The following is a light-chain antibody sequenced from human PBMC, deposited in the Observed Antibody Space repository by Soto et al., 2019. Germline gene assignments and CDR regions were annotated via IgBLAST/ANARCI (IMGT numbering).Light chain of an antibody. V-gene: IGKV3-20*01. CDR3: QQYVTPPWT. CDR2: GAS. J-gene: IGKJ1*01. CDR1: QSLTNNY. Sequence: EIVLTQSPGTLSLSPGERATLSCRASQSLTNNYLAWYQQKPGQAPRVLMYGASSRITGIPDRFSGSGSGTDFTLNISRLEHADFAVYYCQQYVTPPWTFGQGTKVEIK.